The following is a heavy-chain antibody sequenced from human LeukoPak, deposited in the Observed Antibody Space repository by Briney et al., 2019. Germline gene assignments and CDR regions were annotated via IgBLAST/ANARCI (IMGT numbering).Heavy chain of an antibody. CDR2: ISYDGSNK. J-gene: IGHJ4*02. CDR3: ASLRGGNYFDY. Sequence: GGSLRLSCVASGFTFSRHDMNWVRQAPGKGLEWVAVISYDGSNKYYADSVKGRFTISRDTAKNSLYLQMNSLRAEDTAVYYCASLRGGNYFDYWGQGTLVTVSS. CDR1: GFTFSRHD. V-gene: IGHV3-30*03. D-gene: IGHD1-26*01.